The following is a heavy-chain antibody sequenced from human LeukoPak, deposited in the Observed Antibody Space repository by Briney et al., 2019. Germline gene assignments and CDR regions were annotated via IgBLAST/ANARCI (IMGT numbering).Heavy chain of an antibody. CDR2: MNPNSGNT. J-gene: IGHJ4*02. Sequence: ASVKVSCKASGYTFTSYDINWVRQATGQGLEWMGWMNPNSGNTGYAQKFQGRVTMTRNTSISTAYMELSSLRSEDTAVYYCARGRRYCSGGSRESYYFHYWGQGTLVTVSS. CDR3: ARGRRYCSGGSRESYYFHY. V-gene: IGHV1-8*01. D-gene: IGHD2-15*01. CDR1: GYTFTSYD.